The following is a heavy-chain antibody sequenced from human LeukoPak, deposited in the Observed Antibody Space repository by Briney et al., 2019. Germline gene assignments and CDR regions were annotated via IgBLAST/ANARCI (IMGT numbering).Heavy chain of an antibody. J-gene: IGHJ3*02. V-gene: IGHV4-4*07. CDR1: GGSISSYY. Sequence: SETLSLTCTVSGGSISSYYWSWIRQPAGKGLEWIGRIYTSGSTNYNPSLKSRVTMSVDTSKNQFSLKLSSVTAADTAVYYCARSLFWSGADAFDIRGQGTMVTVSS. CDR2: IYTSGST. D-gene: IGHD3-3*01. CDR3: ARSLFWSGADAFDI.